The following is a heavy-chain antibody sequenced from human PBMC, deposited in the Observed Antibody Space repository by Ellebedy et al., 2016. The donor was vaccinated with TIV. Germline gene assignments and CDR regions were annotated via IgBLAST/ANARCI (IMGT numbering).Heavy chain of an antibody. CDR3: AKAQFYGYYYGMDV. Sequence: GESLKISXAASGFTFDDYTMHWVRQAPGKGLEWVSLISWDGGSTYYADSVKGRFTISRDNSKNSLYLQMNSLRTEDTALYYCAKAQFYGYYYGMDVWGQGTTVTVSS. J-gene: IGHJ6*02. CDR1: GFTFDDYT. D-gene: IGHD3-16*01. CDR2: ISWDGGST. V-gene: IGHV3-43*01.